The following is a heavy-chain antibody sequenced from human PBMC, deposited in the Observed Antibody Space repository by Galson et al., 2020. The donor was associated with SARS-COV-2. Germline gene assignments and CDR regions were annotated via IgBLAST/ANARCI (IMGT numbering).Heavy chain of an antibody. J-gene: IGHJ6*03. D-gene: IGHD2-8*02. Sequence: LRLSCAASGFTFSSYTMNWVRQVPGKGLEWVSSITSSSTYIDYADSVKGRFTISRDNAKNSLYLQMNSLRAGDTAVYFCARTGAPHYYYSYYMDVWGKGTTVTVSS. V-gene: IGHV3-21*01. CDR1: GFTFSSYT. CDR2: ITSSSTYI. CDR3: ARTGAPHYYYSYYMDV.